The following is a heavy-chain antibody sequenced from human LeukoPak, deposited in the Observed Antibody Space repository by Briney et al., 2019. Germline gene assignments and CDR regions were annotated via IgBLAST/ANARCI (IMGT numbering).Heavy chain of an antibody. CDR1: GFTFSSYW. Sequence: PGGSLRLSCAASGFTFSSYWMSWVRQAPGKGLEWVANIKQDGCEKYYVDSVKGRFTISRDNAKNSLYLQMNSLRAEDTAVYYCARAYYYDSSGYRSNWFDPWGQGTLVTVSS. D-gene: IGHD3-22*01. V-gene: IGHV3-7*01. J-gene: IGHJ5*02. CDR3: ARAYYYDSSGYRSNWFDP. CDR2: IKQDGCEK.